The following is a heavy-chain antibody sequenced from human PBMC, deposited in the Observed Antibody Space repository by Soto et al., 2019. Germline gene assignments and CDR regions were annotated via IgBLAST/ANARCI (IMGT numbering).Heavy chain of an antibody. V-gene: IGHV3-30*18. D-gene: IGHD2-2*01. J-gene: IGHJ4*02. CDR3: AKASIVVVPAATDY. Sequence: GGSLRLSCAASGFTFSSYGMHWVRQAPGKGLEWVAVISYDGSNKYYADSVKGRFTISRDNSKNTLYLQMNSLRAEDTAVYYCAKASIVVVPAATDYWGQGTLVTVSS. CDR1: GFTFSSYG. CDR2: ISYDGSNK.